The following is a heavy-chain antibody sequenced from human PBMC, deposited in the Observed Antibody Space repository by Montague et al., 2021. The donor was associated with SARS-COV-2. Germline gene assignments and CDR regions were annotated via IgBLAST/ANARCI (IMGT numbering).Heavy chain of an antibody. CDR2: IYYSGST. J-gene: IGHJ6*02. D-gene: IGHD6-6*01. Sequence: SETLSLTCTVSGGSISSYYWSWIRQPPGKGLEWIGHIYYSGSTNYNPSLKSRVTVSVDTSKNQFSLKLSSVTAAETAVYYCARVPYSSSGFFYYYYGIDVWGQGTTVTVSS. V-gene: IGHV4-59*13. CDR3: ARVPYSSSGFFYYYYGIDV. CDR1: GGSISSYY.